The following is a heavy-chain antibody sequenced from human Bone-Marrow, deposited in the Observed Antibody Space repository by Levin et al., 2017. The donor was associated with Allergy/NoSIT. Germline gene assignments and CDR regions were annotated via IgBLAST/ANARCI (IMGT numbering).Heavy chain of an antibody. CDR3: ARRRCVVVTAVLDDAFDI. V-gene: IGHV4-39*01. D-gene: IGHD2-21*02. J-gene: IGHJ3*02. Sequence: PSETLSLTCTVSGGSISSSSYYWGWIRQPPGKGLEWIGSIYYSGSTYYNPSLKSRVTISVDTSKNQFSLKLSSVTAADTAVYYCARRRCVVVTAVLDDAFDIWGQGTMVTVSS. CDR1: GGSISSSSYY. CDR2: IYYSGST.